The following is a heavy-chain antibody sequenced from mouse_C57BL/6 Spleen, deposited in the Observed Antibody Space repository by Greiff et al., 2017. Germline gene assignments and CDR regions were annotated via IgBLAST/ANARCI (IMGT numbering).Heavy chain of an antibody. CDR1: GFTFSSYA. CDR3: AREHGNYDYAMDY. Sequence: EVKLMESGGGLVKPGGSLKLSCAASGFTFSSYAMSWVRQTPEKRLEWVATISDGGSYTYYPDNVKGRFTISRDNAKNNLYLQMSHLKSEDTAMYYCAREHGNYDYAMDYWGQGTSVTVSS. D-gene: IGHD2-1*01. CDR2: ISDGGSYT. V-gene: IGHV5-4*01. J-gene: IGHJ4*01.